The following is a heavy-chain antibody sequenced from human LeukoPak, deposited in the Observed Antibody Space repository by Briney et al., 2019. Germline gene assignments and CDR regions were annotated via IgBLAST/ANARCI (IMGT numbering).Heavy chain of an antibody. CDR1: GFTFSDYY. D-gene: IGHD1-1*01. V-gene: IGHV3-11*06. J-gene: IGHJ4*02. CDR3: ARDSYGWHDRWDY. CDR2: IGTTSSYI. Sequence: NPGGSLRLSCAASGFTFSDYYMSWIRQAPGKGLEWVSFIGTTSSYIYYADSVKGRFTISRDNAKNSVYLQMSSLRAEDTAVYYCARDSYGWHDRWDYWGQGTLVTVSS.